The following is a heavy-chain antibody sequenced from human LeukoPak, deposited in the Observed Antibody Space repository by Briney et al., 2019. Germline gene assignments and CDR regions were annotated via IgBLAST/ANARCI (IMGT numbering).Heavy chain of an antibody. V-gene: IGHV3-66*02. D-gene: IGHD5-24*01. Sequence: GGSLRLSCAASGITVSGHDISWVRQAPGRGPEWVSLIYSSGSTHHAGSVKGRFTISRDNSKNTVSLQMNSLRTEDTAVYYCATRPIRDGYNYWGQGTLVTVSS. J-gene: IGHJ4*02. CDR1: GITVSGHD. CDR3: ATRPIRDGYNY. CDR2: IYSSGST.